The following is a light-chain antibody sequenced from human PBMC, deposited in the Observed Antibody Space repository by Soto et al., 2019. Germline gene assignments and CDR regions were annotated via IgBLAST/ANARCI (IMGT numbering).Light chain of an antibody. CDR3: QQYGRSPFT. V-gene: IGKV3-20*01. J-gene: IGKJ3*01. Sequence: EIVLTQSPGTLSLSPGERATLSCRASQSVSSNNLAWYQQRPGQAPTVVIYGASTRATGIPERFSGSGSRTDFTLTISRLEPEDFAVYYCQQYGRSPFTFGPGTKVDIK. CDR1: QSVSSNN. CDR2: GAS.